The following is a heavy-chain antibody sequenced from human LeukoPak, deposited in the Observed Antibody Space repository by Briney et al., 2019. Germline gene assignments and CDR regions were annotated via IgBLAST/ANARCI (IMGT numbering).Heavy chain of an antibody. CDR3: ARPTIAGYYYGSGN. Sequence: GGSLRLSCAASGFMISRSEMNWVRQAPGKGLEWVSYISSSGDTIDYADSVRGRFFISRDNAKNSLFLEMNSLRVEDTAVYYCARPTIAGYYYGSGNWGQGTLVTVSS. CDR2: ISSSGDTI. J-gene: IGHJ4*02. D-gene: IGHD3-10*01. V-gene: IGHV3-48*03. CDR1: GFMISRSE.